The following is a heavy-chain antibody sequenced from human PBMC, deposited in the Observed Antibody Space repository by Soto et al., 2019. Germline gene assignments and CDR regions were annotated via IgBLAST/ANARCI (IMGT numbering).Heavy chain of an antibody. CDR3: AKTESSGWYNWFDP. V-gene: IGHV3-21*01. J-gene: IGHJ5*02. Sequence: GGSLRLSCAASGFTFSSYSMNWVRQAPGKGLEWVSSISGSSSYIYYADSVKGRFTISRDNAKNSLYLQMNSLRAEDTAVYYCAKTESSGWYNWFDPWGQGTLVTVSS. CDR2: ISGSSSYI. CDR1: GFTFSSYS. D-gene: IGHD6-19*01.